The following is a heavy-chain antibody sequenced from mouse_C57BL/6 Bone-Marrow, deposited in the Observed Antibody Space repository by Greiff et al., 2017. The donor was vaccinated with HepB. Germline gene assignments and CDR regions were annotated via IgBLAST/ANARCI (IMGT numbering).Heavy chain of an antibody. Sequence: VMLVESGAELARPGASVKLSCKASGYTFTSYGISWVKQRTGQGLEWIGEIYPRSGNTYYNEKFKGKATLTADKSSSTAYMELRSLTSEDSAVYFCARDYGSSYDYFDYWGQGTTLTVSS. J-gene: IGHJ2*01. D-gene: IGHD1-1*01. CDR1: GYTFTSYG. CDR3: ARDYGSSYDYFDY. V-gene: IGHV1-81*01. CDR2: IYPRSGNT.